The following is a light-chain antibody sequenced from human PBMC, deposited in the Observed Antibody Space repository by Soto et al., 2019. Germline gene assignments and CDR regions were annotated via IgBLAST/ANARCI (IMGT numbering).Light chain of an antibody. CDR1: SGSIANNY. CDR3: QSNNSSPQDVV. J-gene: IGLJ2*01. V-gene: IGLV6-57*04. CDR2: EDN. Sequence: NFMLTQPHSVSESPGKTVTISCTRSSGSIANNYVQWYQQRPGSAPTTVIYEDNHRPSGVPDRFSGSIDSSSNSASLTISGLKTEDEADYYCQSNNSSPQDVVFGGGTKLTVL.